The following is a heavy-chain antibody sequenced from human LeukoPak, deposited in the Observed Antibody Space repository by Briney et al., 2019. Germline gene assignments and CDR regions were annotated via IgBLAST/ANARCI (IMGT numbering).Heavy chain of an antibody. CDR1: GFTFSSYA. V-gene: IGHV3-30*04. D-gene: IGHD3-3*01. CDR3: ARDQGFWSGHYGPGP. Sequence: PGRSLRLSCAASGFTFSSYAMHWVRQAPGKGLEWVAVISYDGSNKYYADSVKGRFTISRDNSKNTLYLQMNSLRAEDTAVYYCARDQGFWSGHYGPGPWGQGTLVTVSS. J-gene: IGHJ5*02. CDR2: ISYDGSNK.